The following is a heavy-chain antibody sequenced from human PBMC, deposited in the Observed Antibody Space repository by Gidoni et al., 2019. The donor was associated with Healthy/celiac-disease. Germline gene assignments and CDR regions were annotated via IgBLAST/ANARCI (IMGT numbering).Heavy chain of an antibody. CDR2: ISYDGSNK. J-gene: IGHJ4*02. V-gene: IGHV3-30-3*01. Sequence: QVQLVESGGGVVQPGRSLRLSCAASGFTFSSYAMTWVRQAPGKGLEWVAVISYDGSNKYYADSVKGRFTISRDNSKNTLYLQMNSLRAEDTAVYYCARDEGRSSSWLSYWGQGTLVTVSS. CDR1: GFTFSSYA. D-gene: IGHD6-13*01. CDR3: ARDEGRSSSWLSY.